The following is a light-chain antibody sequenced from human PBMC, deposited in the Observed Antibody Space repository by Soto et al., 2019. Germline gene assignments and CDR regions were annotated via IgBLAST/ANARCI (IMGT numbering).Light chain of an antibody. Sequence: DIQMTQSPSTLSASVGDRVTITCRASQSISDWLAWYQQKXGKAPNLLIYDASTLQSGVPSRFSGSGSGTEFTLTISSLQPDDFATYYCQEYKSATFGQGTKLEIE. CDR3: QEYKSAT. J-gene: IGKJ2*01. V-gene: IGKV1-5*01. CDR1: QSISDW. CDR2: DAS.